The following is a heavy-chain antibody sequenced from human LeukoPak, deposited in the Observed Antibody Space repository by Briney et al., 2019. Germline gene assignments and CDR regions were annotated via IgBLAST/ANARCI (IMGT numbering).Heavy chain of an antibody. V-gene: IGHV4-39*07. CDR3: ARDLVGRGYSYGSNAFDI. Sequence: PSETLSLTCTVSGGSISSSSYYWGWIRQPPGKGLEWIGSIYHSGSTYYNPSLKSRVTISVDTSKNQFSLKLSSVTAADTAVYYCARDLVGRGYSYGSNAFDIWGQGTMVTVSS. CDR2: IYHSGST. CDR1: GGSISSSSYY. J-gene: IGHJ3*02. D-gene: IGHD5-18*01.